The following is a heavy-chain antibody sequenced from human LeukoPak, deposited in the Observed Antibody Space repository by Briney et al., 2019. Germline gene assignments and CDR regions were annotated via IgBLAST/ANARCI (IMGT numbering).Heavy chain of an antibody. CDR1: GGTFSSYA. V-gene: IGHV1-69*13. CDR3: ALVVVVPAAIQEAYYYGMDV. CDR2: IIPIFGTA. J-gene: IGHJ6*02. D-gene: IGHD2-2*02. Sequence: SVKVSCKASGGTFSSYAISWVRQAPGRGLEWMGGIIPIFGTANYAQKFQGRVTITADESTSTAYMELSSLRSEDTAVYYCALVVVVPAAIQEAYYYGMDVWGQGTTVTVSS.